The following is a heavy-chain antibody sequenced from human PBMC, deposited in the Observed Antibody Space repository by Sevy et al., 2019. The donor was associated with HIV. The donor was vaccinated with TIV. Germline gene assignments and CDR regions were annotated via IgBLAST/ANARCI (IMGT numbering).Heavy chain of an antibody. CDR2: INHSGST. D-gene: IGHD3-10*01. V-gene: IGHV4-34*01. CDR3: ARDLYGSGRAFDI. Sequence: SETLSLTCAVYGGSFSGYYWSWIRQPPGKGLEWIGEINHSGSTNYNPSLKSRVTISVDTSKNQFSLKLSSMTAADTAVYYCARDLYGSGRAFDIWGQGTMVTVSS. J-gene: IGHJ3*02. CDR1: GGSFSGYY.